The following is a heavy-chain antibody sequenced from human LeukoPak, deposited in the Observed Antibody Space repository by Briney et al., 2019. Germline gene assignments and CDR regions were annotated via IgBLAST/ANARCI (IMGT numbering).Heavy chain of an antibody. CDR1: GFTFSSYA. CDR2: ISYDGSNK. J-gene: IGHJ4*02. CDR3: ARVGVSSGPLLY. Sequence: SGGSLRLSCAASGFTFSSYAMHWVRQAPGKGLEWVAVISYDGSNKYYADSVKGRFTISRDNSKNTLYLQMNSLRAEDTAVYYCARVGVSSGPLLYWGQGTLVTVSS. V-gene: IGHV3-30-3*01. D-gene: IGHD6-19*01.